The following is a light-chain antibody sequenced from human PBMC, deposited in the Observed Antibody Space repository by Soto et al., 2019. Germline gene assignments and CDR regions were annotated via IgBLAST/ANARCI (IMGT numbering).Light chain of an antibody. CDR3: SSYAGSNNIV. CDR2: EVS. CDR1: SSDVGGYNY. J-gene: IGLJ1*01. V-gene: IGLV2-8*01. Sequence: QSVLTQPPSASGSPGQSVTISCTGTSSDVGGYNYVSWYQQHPGKAPKRMIYEVSKRPSGVPDRFSGSKSGNTASLTVSGLQAEDEAEYYCSSYAGSNNIVFGTGTKLTVL.